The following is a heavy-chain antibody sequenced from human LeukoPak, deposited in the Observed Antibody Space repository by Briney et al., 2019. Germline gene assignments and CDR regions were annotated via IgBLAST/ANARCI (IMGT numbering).Heavy chain of an antibody. V-gene: IGHV1-24*01. J-gene: IGHJ3*02. CDR1: GYTLTELS. CDR3: ATEELSGSYYAFDI. CDR2: FDPEDGET. Sequence: ASVKVSCKVSGYTLTELSMHWVRQAPGKGLEWMGGFDPEDGETIYAQKFQGRVTMTEDTSTDTAYVELSSLRSEDTAVYYCATEELSGSYYAFDIWGQGTMVTVSS. D-gene: IGHD1-26*01.